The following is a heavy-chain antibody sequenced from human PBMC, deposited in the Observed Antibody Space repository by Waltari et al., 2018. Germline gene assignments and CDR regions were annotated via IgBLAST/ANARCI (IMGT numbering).Heavy chain of an antibody. CDR1: GDSISRSRYY. CDR2: MYYSGST. D-gene: IGHD2-15*01. CDR3: VRHARTTSGGKHFDH. Sequence: QLQLQESGPGLVKASETLSLTCTVSGDSISRSRYYWGWVRQPPGKGLEWIGNMYYSGSTYYNPSLKSRVTISGDTSKSQFSLKLSSVTAADTSMYYCVRHARTTSGGKHFDHWGQGMLVTVSP. V-gene: IGHV4-39*01. J-gene: IGHJ4*02.